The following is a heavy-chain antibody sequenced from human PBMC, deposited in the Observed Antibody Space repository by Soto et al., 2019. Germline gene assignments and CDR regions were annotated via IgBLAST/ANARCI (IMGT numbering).Heavy chain of an antibody. CDR1: GGSISSSSYY. V-gene: IGHV4-39*01. Sequence: SETLSLTCTVSGGSISSSSYYWGWIRQPPGKGLEWIGTIYYSGSTYYNPSLKSRVTISVDTSKNQFPLKLTSVTAADTAVYYCARAIREVRRGGYYFASWGQGTLVTVSS. D-gene: IGHD3-10*01. J-gene: IGHJ4*02. CDR3: ARAIREVRRGGYYFAS. CDR2: IYYSGST.